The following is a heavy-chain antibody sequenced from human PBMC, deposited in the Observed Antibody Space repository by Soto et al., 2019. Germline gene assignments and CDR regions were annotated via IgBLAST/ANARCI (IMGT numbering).Heavy chain of an antibody. V-gene: IGHV4-31*03. CDR3: ARETNYDSSGYYGVVY. D-gene: IGHD3-22*01. J-gene: IGHJ4*02. CDR2: IYYSGST. CDR1: GGSISSGGYY. Sequence: SETLSLTCTVSGGSISSGGYYWSWIRQHPGKGLEWIGYIYYSGSTYYNPSLKSRVTISVDTSKNQFSLKLSSVTAADTAVYYCARETNYDSSGYYGVVYWGQGTLVTVSS.